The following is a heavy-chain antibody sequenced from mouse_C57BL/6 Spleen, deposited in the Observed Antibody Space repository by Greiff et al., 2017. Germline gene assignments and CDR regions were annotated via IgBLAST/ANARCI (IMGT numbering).Heavy chain of an antibody. CDR2: IDPSDSET. J-gene: IGHJ2*01. Sequence: VQLQQSGAELVRPGSSVKLSCKASGYTFTSYWMHWVKQRPIQGLEWIGNIDPSDSETHYNQKFKDKATLTVDKSSSTAYMQLSSLTSEDSAVYYCARLCDFDYWGQGTTLTVSS. CDR1: GYTFTSYW. V-gene: IGHV1-52*01. D-gene: IGHD6-1*01. CDR3: ARLCDFDY.